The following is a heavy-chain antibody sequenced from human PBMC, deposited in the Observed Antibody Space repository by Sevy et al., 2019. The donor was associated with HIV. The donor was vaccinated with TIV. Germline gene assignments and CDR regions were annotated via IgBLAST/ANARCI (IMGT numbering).Heavy chain of an antibody. CDR1: GFTFSIYY. CDR3: AKVDSSGYYSVSGFDY. V-gene: IGHV3-7*01. J-gene: IGHJ4*02. Sequence: GGSLRLSCAASGFTFSIYYMTWARQAPGKGLEWVANIKSDGSDKYYVDSVKGRFTISRDNAKNSLYLQMNSLTAEDTAVYYCAKVDSSGYYSVSGFDYWGQGTLVTVSS. D-gene: IGHD3-22*01. CDR2: IKSDGSDK.